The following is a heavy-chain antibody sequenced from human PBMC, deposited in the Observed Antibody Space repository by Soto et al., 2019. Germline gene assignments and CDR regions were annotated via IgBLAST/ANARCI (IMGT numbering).Heavy chain of an antibody. CDR2: IWYDGSNK. Sequence: SLRLSCAASGFTFSSYGMHWVRQAPGKGLEWVAVIWYDGSNKYYADSVKGRFTISRDNSKNTLYLQMNSLRAEDTAVYYCARKGYYDILTGYYYSGMDVWGEGTTVTVSS. D-gene: IGHD3-9*01. J-gene: IGHJ6*02. CDR3: ARKGYYDILTGYYYSGMDV. V-gene: IGHV3-33*01. CDR1: GFTFSSYG.